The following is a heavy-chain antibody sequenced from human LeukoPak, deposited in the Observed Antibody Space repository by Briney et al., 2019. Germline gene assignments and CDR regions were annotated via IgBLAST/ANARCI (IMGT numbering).Heavy chain of an antibody. CDR1: GFTFSNQW. V-gene: IGHV3-74*01. CDR2: ITSDGGT. D-gene: IGHD4-23*01. CDR3: TTDGG. J-gene: IGHJ4*02. Sequence: GGSLRLSCAASGFTFSNQWMHWVRHAPGKGLVWVSRITSDGGTAYADSVKGRFTISRDNPKNTVSLQMDSLRVEDTAVYYCTTDGGGGQGTLVTVSS.